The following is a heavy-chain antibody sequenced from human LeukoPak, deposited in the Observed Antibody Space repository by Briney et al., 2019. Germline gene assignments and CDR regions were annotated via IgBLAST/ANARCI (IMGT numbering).Heavy chain of an antibody. V-gene: IGHV4-4*07. CDR3: ARASKFGDLYY. J-gene: IGHJ4*02. CDR1: GASISNYY. CDR2: IYVSGII. Sequence: SETLSLTCTVSGASISNYYWSWIRQPAGKGLEWIGRIYVSGIINYNPSLKSRVTMSADTPENQLYLRLTPVTAADTAVYYCARASKFGDLYYWGQGTQVTVPS. D-gene: IGHD3-10*01.